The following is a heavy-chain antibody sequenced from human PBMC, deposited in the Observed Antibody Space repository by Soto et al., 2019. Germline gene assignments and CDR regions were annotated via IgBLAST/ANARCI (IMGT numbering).Heavy chain of an antibody. Sequence: QVQLVQSGAEVKKPGSSVKVSCKASGGTFSSYTFSWVRQAPGQGLEWMGRIIPIVDITNYAQKFQGRVTITADKSTSTVYMELSSLRSEDTAVYYCAREGVGNFDYWGQGTLVTVSS. CDR1: GGTFSSYT. J-gene: IGHJ4*02. V-gene: IGHV1-69*08. D-gene: IGHD2-15*01. CDR3: AREGVGNFDY. CDR2: IIPIVDIT.